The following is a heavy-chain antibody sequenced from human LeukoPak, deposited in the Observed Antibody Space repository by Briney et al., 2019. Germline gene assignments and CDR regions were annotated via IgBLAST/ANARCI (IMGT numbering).Heavy chain of an antibody. CDR1: GFTFSSYS. CDR2: ITFSSSYI. CDR3: ARSVVYYYYMDV. J-gene: IGHJ6*03. Sequence: NPGGSLRLSCAASGFTFSSYSMNWVRQAPGKGLEWVSYITFSSSYIYYADSVKGRFTISRDNAKNSLYLQMNSLRAEDTAVYYCARSVVYYYYMDVWGKGTTVTVSS. D-gene: IGHD3-22*01. V-gene: IGHV3-21*05.